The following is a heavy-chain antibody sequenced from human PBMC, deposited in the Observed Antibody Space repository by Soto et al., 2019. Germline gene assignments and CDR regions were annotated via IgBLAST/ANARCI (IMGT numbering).Heavy chain of an antibody. CDR1: GFTFSSYG. Sequence: GSLRLSCAASGFTFSSYGMHWVRQAPGKGLEWVAVISYDGSNKYYADPVKGRFTISRDNSKNTLYLQMNSLRAEDTAVYYCAKPNGDYGLVDYWGQGTLVTVSS. D-gene: IGHD4-17*01. CDR2: ISYDGSNK. V-gene: IGHV3-30*18. J-gene: IGHJ4*02. CDR3: AKPNGDYGLVDY.